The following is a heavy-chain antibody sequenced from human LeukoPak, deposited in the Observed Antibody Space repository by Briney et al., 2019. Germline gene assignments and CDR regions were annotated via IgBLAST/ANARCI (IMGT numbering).Heavy chain of an antibody. J-gene: IGHJ4*02. D-gene: IGHD4-17*01. CDR3: AKGRGTTVTSAANY. CDR2: ISYDGSNK. CDR1: GFTFSSYA. V-gene: IGHV3-30-3*01. Sequence: GRSLRLSCAASGFTFSSYAMHWVRQAPGKGLEWAAVISYDGSNKFYADSVKDRFTISRDNSKNTLSLQMNSLRAEDTAVYYCAKGRGTTVTSAANYWGQGTLVTVSS.